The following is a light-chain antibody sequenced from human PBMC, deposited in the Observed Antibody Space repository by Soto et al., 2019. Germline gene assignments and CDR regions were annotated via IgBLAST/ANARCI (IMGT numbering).Light chain of an antibody. V-gene: IGLV2-14*01. Sequence: LTQPASVSGSPGQSITISCTGTSSDIGYSQYVSWYQQHPGKAPKLIIFEVYNRPSGTSDRFSGSKSGNTASLPISGLQAEDEAYYYCNSYTSSTTLQFGGGTKVTVL. CDR3: NSYTSSTTLQ. CDR2: EVY. CDR1: SSDIGYSQY. J-gene: IGLJ2*01.